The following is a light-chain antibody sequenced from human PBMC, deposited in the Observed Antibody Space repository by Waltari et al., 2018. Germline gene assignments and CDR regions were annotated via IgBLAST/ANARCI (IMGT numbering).Light chain of an antibody. CDR2: SVS. J-gene: IGKJ1*01. Sequence: DIVMTQSPLSLSVTPGEPAPISCRSSQSLGNNYLGWYVQKPGQYPQLLIHSVSNRAAGVPDRFSGSRSGTDFTLKISRVEAEDVGVYFCMQALQIPWTFGQGTRVEIK. CDR3: MQALQIPWT. CDR1: QSLGNNY. V-gene: IGKV2-28*01.